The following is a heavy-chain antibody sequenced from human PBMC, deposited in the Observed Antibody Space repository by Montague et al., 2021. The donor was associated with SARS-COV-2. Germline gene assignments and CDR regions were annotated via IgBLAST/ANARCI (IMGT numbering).Heavy chain of an antibody. D-gene: IGHD3-16*02. V-gene: IGHV2-70*11. J-gene: IGHJ4*02. CDR1: GFSLSTSGMC. Sequence: ALVKPTQTLTLTCTFSGFSLSTSGMCVSWIRQPPGKALEWLARIDWDDEKYYSTSLKTRLTNSKDTSKNQVVLTMTNMDPVDTATYYCARTTMITFGGVIVPFDYWGQGTLVTVSS. CDR3: ARTTMITFGGVIVPFDY. CDR2: IDWDDEK.